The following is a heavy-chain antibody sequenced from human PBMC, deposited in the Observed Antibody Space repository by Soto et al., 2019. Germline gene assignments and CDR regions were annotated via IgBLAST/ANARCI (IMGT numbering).Heavy chain of an antibody. CDR2: MNPNSGNT. J-gene: IGHJ6*02. V-gene: IGHV1-8*01. CDR1: GYTFTSYD. CDR3: ARRRDYGRMDV. D-gene: IGHD3-16*01. Sequence: ASVKVSCKASGYTFTSYDINWVRQATGQGLEWMGWMNPNSGNTGYAQKFQGRLTITKDTSKNQVVFTMTNVDPVDTATYYCARRRDYGRMDVWGQGTTVTVSS.